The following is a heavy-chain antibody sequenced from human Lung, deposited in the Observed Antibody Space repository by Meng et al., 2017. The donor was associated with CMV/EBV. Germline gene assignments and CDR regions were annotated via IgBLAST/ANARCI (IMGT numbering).Heavy chain of an antibody. CDR3: AKGNSGSYYYWFDP. V-gene: IGHV3-23*01. J-gene: IGHJ5*02. Sequence: DSGFTFSSYAMSWVRQAPGKGLEWVSAISGSGGSTYYADSVKGRFTISRDNSKNTLYLQMNSLRAEDTAVYYCAKGNSGSYYYWFDPWGQGTLVTVSS. CDR1: GFTFSSYA. D-gene: IGHD1-26*01. CDR2: ISGSGGST.